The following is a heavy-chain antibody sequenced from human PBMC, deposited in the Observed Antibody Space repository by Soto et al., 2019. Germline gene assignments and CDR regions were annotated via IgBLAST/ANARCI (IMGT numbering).Heavy chain of an antibody. J-gene: IGHJ4*02. Sequence: QVQLVESGGGVVQPGRSLRLSCAASGFTFSHYAIHWVRQAPGKGLEWVAVVSYDGTTKYYADSVKGRFTISRDNSKNTVFPQMNRLGPEDTGVYYCAKGDPVAGPFDYWGQGTLVTVSS. D-gene: IGHD6-19*01. CDR1: GFTFSHYA. CDR3: AKGDPVAGPFDY. V-gene: IGHV3-30*04. CDR2: VSYDGTTK.